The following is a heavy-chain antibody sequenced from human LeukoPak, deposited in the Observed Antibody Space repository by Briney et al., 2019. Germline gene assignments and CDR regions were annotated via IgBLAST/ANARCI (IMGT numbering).Heavy chain of an antibody. J-gene: IGHJ3*02. V-gene: IGHV3-33*06. Sequence: PRGSLRLSCAASGFTFSSYGMHWVRQAPGKRLGWVAVIWYDGSNKYYADSVKGRFTISRDNSKNTLYLQMNSLRAEDTAVYYCVKDRPYDSSGYLHDAFDIWGQGTMVTVSS. D-gene: IGHD3-22*01. CDR3: VKDRPYDSSGYLHDAFDI. CDR2: IWYDGSNK. CDR1: GFTFSSYG.